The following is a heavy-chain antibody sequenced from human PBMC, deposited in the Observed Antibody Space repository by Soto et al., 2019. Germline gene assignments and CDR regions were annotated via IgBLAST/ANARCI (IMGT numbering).Heavy chain of an antibody. CDR2: IYYSGST. Sequence: SETLSLTCTVSGGSISSAGYYWSWIRHHPGKGLEWIGYIYYSGSTYYNPSLKSRVTISVDTSKSQFSLKLMSVTAADTAVYYCARPGLVPTLIFYYYGTAGCGLETLVTVSS. CDR3: ARPGLVPTLIFYYYGTAG. J-gene: IGHJ6*02. D-gene: IGHD2-2*01. V-gene: IGHV4-31*03. CDR1: GGSISSAGYY.